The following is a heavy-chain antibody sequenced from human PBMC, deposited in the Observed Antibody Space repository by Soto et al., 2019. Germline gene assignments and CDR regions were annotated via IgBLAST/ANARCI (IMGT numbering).Heavy chain of an antibody. CDR3: AHDSSGYGGYYFDY. D-gene: IGHD3-22*01. V-gene: IGHV4-59*01. Sequence: SETLSLTCTVSGGSISSYYWSWIRQPPGKGLEWIGYIYYSGSTNYNPSLKSRVTISVDTSKNQFSLKLSSVTAADTAVYYCAHDSSGYGGYYFDYWGQGTLVTVSS. J-gene: IGHJ4*02. CDR2: IYYSGST. CDR1: GGSISSYY.